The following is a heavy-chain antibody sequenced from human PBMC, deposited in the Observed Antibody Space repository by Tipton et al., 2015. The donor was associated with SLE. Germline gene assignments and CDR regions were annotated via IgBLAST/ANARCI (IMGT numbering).Heavy chain of an antibody. CDR2: ISVNNGNT. CDR3: ATDSGYSGYDY. CDR1: GYNFNTYG. Sequence: GPEVKKPGASVKVSCKASGYNFNTYGISWVRQAPGEGLEWMGWISVNNGNTDYAQKLQDRVTMTTNTSTSTAYMELRRLRSDDTAVYYCATDSGYSGYDYWGQGTLVTVSS. J-gene: IGHJ4*02. V-gene: IGHV1-18*01. D-gene: IGHD5-12*01.